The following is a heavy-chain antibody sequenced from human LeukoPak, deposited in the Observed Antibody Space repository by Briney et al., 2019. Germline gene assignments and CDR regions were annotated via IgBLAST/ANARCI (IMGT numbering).Heavy chain of an antibody. D-gene: IGHD3-16*02. CDR3: TSFGSYRLYY. V-gene: IGHV3-15*01. Sequence: GGSLRLSCAASGFTFSNAWMSWVRQAPGKGLEWDGRIKSKTDGGTTDYSAPVKGRFTISRDDSKNTLYLQMNSVKTEDTAVYYCTSFGSYRLYYWGQGTLVTVSS. J-gene: IGHJ4*02. CDR2: IKSKTDGGTT. CDR1: GFTFSNAW.